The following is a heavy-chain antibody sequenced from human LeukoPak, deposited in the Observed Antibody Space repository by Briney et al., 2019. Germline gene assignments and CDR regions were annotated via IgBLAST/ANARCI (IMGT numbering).Heavy chain of an antibody. CDR2: IYYSGST. D-gene: IGHD1-26*01. V-gene: IGHV4-30-4*01. Sequence: PSETLSLTCTVSGGSISSGDYYWSWIRQPPGKGLEWIGYIYYSGSTYYNPSLKSRVTISVDTSKNQFSLKLCSVTAADTAVYYCARGPEWELLGPSYFDYWGQGTLVTVSS. CDR1: GGSISSGDYY. CDR3: ARGPEWELLGPSYFDY. J-gene: IGHJ4*02.